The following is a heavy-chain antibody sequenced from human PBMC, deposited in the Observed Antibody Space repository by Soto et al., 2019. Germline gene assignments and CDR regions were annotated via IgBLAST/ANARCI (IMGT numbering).Heavy chain of an antibody. J-gene: IGHJ5*02. CDR3: ARGGRPTRSLQIQLESPYNWFDP. V-gene: IGHV1-69*01. D-gene: IGHD1-1*01. Sequence: GASVKVSCKASGGTFSSYAISWVRQATGQGLEWMGGIIPIFGTANYAQKFQGRVTITADESTSTAYMELSSLRSEDTAAYYCARGGRPTRSLQIQLESPYNWFDPWGQGTLVTVSS. CDR2: IIPIFGTA. CDR1: GGTFSSYA.